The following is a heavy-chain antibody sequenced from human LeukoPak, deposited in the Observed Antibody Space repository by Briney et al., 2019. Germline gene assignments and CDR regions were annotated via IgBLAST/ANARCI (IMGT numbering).Heavy chain of an antibody. J-gene: IGHJ4*02. CDR2: IYYSGST. CDR1: GGSISSYY. V-gene: IGHV4-59*12. D-gene: IGHD6-6*01. CDR3: AREYSSSSKGGFDY. Sequence: PSETLSLTCTVSGGSISSYYWSWIRQPPGKGLEWIGYIYYSGSTNYNPSLKSRVTISVDTPKNQFSLKLSSVTAADTAVYYCAREYSSSSKGGFDYWGQGTLVAVSS.